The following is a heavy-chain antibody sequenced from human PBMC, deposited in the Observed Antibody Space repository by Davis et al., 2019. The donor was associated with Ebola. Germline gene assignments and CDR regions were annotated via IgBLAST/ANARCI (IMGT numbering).Heavy chain of an antibody. CDR3: ARSGTYNDFDH. Sequence: GESLKISCAASGFTFSDHHMDWVRQAPGKGLAWVGRSRNKANSYSTAYAASVKGRFTISRDDSKNSLYLQMNSLKTEDTAVYNCARSGTYNDFDHWGQGTLVTVSS. CDR2: SRNKANSYST. CDR1: GFTFSDHH. V-gene: IGHV3-72*01. D-gene: IGHD1-26*01. J-gene: IGHJ4*02.